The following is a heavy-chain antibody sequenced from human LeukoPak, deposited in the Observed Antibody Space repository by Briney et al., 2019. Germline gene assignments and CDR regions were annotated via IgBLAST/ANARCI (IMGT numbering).Heavy chain of an antibody. Sequence: GRSLRLSCAASGFTFSSYAMHWVRQAPGKGLEWVAVISYDGSNKYYADSVKGRFTISRDNAKNSLYLQMNSLRAEDTAVYYCARDSGGSYYVQIHDAFDIWGQGTMVTVSS. J-gene: IGHJ3*02. V-gene: IGHV3-30-3*01. CDR3: ARDSGGSYYVQIHDAFDI. CDR1: GFTFSSYA. CDR2: ISYDGSNK. D-gene: IGHD1-26*01.